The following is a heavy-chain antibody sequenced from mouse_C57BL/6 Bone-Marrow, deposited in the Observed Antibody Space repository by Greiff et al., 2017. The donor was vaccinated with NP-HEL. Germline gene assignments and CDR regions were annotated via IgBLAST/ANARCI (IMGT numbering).Heavy chain of an antibody. V-gene: IGHV2-2*01. J-gene: IGHJ4*01. D-gene: IGHD2-4*01. Sequence: VKLVESGPGLVQPSQSLSITCTVSGFSLTSYGVHWVRQSPGKGLEWLGVIWSGGSTDYNAAFISRLSISKDNSKSQVFFKMNSLQADDTAIYYCARGSMITTNYYAMDYWGQGTSVTVSS. CDR3: ARGSMITTNYYAMDY. CDR1: GFSLTSYG. CDR2: IWSGGST.